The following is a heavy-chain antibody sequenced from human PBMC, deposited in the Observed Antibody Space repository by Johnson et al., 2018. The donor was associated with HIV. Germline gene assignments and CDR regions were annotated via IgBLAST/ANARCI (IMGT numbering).Heavy chain of an antibody. D-gene: IGHD2-2*01. CDR2: ISYYGSNK. CDR3: AREGGDCSSTSCYQDAFDI. J-gene: IGHJ3*02. Sequence: QVQLVESGGGLVQPGGSLRLSCAASGFTFSSYGMHWVRQAPGKGLEWVAVISYYGSNKYYADSAKGRFTISRDNSKNTLYLQMNSLRAEDTAGYYCAREGGDCSSTSCYQDAFDIWGQGTMVTVAS. V-gene: IGHV3-30*03. CDR1: GFTFSSYG.